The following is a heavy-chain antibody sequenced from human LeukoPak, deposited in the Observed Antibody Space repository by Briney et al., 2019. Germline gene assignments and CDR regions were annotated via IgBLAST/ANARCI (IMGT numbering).Heavy chain of an antibody. Sequence: ASVKVSCKASGYTFTSYYMHWVRQAPGQGLEWMGIINPSGGSTSYAQKFQGRVTMTRDMSTSTVYMELSSLRSEDTAVYYCARAGAYYYASRTGFDYWGQGTLVTVSS. V-gene: IGHV1-46*01. J-gene: IGHJ4*02. CDR2: INPSGGST. D-gene: IGHD3-10*01. CDR1: GYTFTSYY. CDR3: ARAGAYYYASRTGFDY.